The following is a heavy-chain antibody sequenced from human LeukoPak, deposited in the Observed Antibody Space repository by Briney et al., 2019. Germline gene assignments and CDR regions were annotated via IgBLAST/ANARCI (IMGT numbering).Heavy chain of an antibody. Sequence: SETLSLTCTVSGGSISSYYWSWLRQPPGKGLEWIGYIYYSGSTNYNPSLKSRVTISVDTSKNQFSLKLSSVAAADTAVYYCARSHMGSANYYYYSYYMDVWGKGTTVTVSS. J-gene: IGHJ6*03. CDR1: GGSISSYY. CDR2: IYYSGST. D-gene: IGHD3-10*01. CDR3: ARSHMGSANYYYYSYYMDV. V-gene: IGHV4-59*01.